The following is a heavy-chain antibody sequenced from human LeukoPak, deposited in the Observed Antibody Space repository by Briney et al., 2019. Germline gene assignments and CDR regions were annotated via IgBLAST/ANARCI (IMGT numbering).Heavy chain of an antibody. CDR1: GGSISSGSYY. CDR3: ARGRGLRIFDY. V-gene: IGHV4-61*02. J-gene: IGHJ4*02. Sequence: SETLSLTCTVSGGSISSGSYYWTWIRQPAGKGLEWIGRIYTSGSTNYNPSLKSRVTISVDTSKNQFSLKLSSVTAADTAVYYCARGRGLRIFDYWGQGTLVTVSS. CDR2: IYTSGST. D-gene: IGHD5-12*01.